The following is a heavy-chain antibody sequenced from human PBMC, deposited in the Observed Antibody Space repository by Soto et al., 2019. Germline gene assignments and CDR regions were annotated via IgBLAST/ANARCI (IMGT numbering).Heavy chain of an antibody. D-gene: IGHD6-13*01. CDR2: IYYSGST. Sequence: SETLSLTCTFSGCSISSGGYYWSWIRQHPGKGLEWIGYIYYSGSTYYNPSLKSRVTISVDTSKNQFSLKLSSVTAADTAVYYCARSGHGGAAAGAPLDYWGQGTLVTVSS. CDR3: ARSGHGGAAAGAPLDY. J-gene: IGHJ4*02. V-gene: IGHV4-31*03. CDR1: GCSISSGGYY.